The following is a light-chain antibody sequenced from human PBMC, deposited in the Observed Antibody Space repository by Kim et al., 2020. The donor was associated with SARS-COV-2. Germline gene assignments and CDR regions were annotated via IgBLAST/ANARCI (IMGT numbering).Light chain of an antibody. CDR2: NTN. Sequence: PGVTVTLAWSSSTGAVTSGSYPSWFQQKPGQPPRALIYNTNNIRPWSPARFSGALLGGNAALTLSGVQPADEAEYYCVLYVGGGWVFGGGTQLTVL. V-gene: IGLV7-43*01. CDR3: VLYVGGGWV. CDR1: TGAVTSGSY. J-gene: IGLJ3*02.